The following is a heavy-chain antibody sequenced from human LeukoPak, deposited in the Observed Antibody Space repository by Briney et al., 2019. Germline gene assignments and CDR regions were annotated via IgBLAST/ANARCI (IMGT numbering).Heavy chain of an antibody. Sequence: TGGSLRLSCAASGFTFSSYSMNWVRQAPGKGLEWVSSISSSSSYIYYADSVKGRFTISRDNAKNSLYLQMSSLRAEDTAVYYCARDRYYYDSSGYRNNDAFDIWGQGTMVTVSS. CDR3: ARDRYYYDSSGYRNNDAFDI. D-gene: IGHD3-22*01. CDR2: ISSSSSYI. V-gene: IGHV3-21*01. CDR1: GFTFSSYS. J-gene: IGHJ3*02.